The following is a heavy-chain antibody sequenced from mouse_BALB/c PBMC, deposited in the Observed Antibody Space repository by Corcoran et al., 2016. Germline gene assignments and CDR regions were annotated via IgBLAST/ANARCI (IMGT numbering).Heavy chain of an antibody. J-gene: IGHJ1*01. Sequence: QVTLKESGPGILQPSQTLSLTCSFSGFSLSTSGMGVGWIRQPSGKGLEWLAHIWWDDDKRYNPALKSRLTIPKDTSSNQVFLKIASVDTADTATYYCARMRTGTEWYFDVWGAGTTVTVSS. CDR1: GFSLSTSGMG. V-gene: IGHV8-8*01. CDR2: IWWDDDK. CDR3: ARMRTGTEWYFDV. D-gene: IGHD4-1*01.